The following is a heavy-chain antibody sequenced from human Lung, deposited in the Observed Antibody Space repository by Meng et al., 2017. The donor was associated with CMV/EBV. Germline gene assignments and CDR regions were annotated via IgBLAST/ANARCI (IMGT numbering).Heavy chain of an antibody. V-gene: IGHV4-4*02. CDR1: VGSICSSNW. CDR3: ASFPPPGKQWLVTDY. Sequence: QVQMSESRLSLVTLSWTFSRPCAVCVGSICSSNWWCWVRTPPGKGLEWIGEIYHSGSTNYNPSLKSRVTISVDKSKNQFSLKLSSVTAADTAVYYCASFPPPGKQWLVTDYWGQGTLVTVSS. D-gene: IGHD6-19*01. J-gene: IGHJ4*02. CDR2: IYHSGST.